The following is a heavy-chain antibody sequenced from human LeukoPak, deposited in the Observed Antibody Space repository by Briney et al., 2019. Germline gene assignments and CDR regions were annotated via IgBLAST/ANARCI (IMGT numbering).Heavy chain of an antibody. CDR2: IIPIFGTA. D-gene: IGHD5-18*01. J-gene: IGHJ4*02. CDR3: ASGTSYGQSRFDY. V-gene: IGHV1-69*05. Sequence: GASVKVSCKASGGTFSSYAISWVRQAPGQGLEWMGRIIPIFGTASYAQKFQGRVTITTDESTSTAYMELSSLRSEDTAVYYCASGTSYGQSRFDYWGQGTLVTVSS. CDR1: GGTFSSYA.